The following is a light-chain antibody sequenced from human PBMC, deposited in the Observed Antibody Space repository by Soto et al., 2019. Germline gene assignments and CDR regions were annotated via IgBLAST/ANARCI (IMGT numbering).Light chain of an antibody. CDR2: AAS. CDR1: QTISSY. Sequence: DIQITQSPSSLSASVGDRVTITGRASQTISSYLNWYQQKPGKAPKLLIFAASSLQSGVPSRFSGSGSGTDFTLTISSLQPEDFATYYCQQSYSTLWTFGQGTKVDI. CDR3: QQSYSTLWT. V-gene: IGKV1-39*01. J-gene: IGKJ1*01.